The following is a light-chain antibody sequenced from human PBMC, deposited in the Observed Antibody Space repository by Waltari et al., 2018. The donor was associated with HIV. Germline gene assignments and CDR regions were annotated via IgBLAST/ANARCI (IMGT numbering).Light chain of an antibody. CDR2: EVN. J-gene: IGLJ2*01. CDR1: SSDVGPYDY. CDR3: TSYAGSNNLVI. V-gene: IGLV2-8*01. Sequence: QSALTQPPSASGSPGQSVTISCTGTSSDVGPYDYVSWYQQHPDKAPRLIIYEVNKRPSGVPDRFSGSKSVNTASLTVSGLQAEDEADYYCTSYAGSNNLVIFGGGTKVTV.